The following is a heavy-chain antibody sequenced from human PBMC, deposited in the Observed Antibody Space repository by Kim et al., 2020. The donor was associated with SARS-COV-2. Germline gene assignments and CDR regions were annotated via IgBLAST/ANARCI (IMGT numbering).Heavy chain of an antibody. CDR2: T. Sequence: TNYAQKFQGRVTRTRDTSISTAYMELSRLRSDDTAVYYCARAARYSGSLDWGQGTLVTVSS. CDR3: ARAARYSGSLD. V-gene: IGHV1-2*02. J-gene: IGHJ4*02. D-gene: IGHD1-26*01.